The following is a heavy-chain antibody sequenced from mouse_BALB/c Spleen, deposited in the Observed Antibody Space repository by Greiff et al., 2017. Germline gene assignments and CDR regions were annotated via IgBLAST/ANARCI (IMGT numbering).Heavy chain of an antibody. CDR3: ARYYYGSSYDWGYAMDY. V-gene: IGHV1S81*02. CDR1: GYTFTSYW. J-gene: IGHJ4*01. Sequence: VQLQQPGAELVKPGASVKLSCKASGYTFTSYWMHWVKQRPGQGLEWIGEINPSNGRTNYNEKFKSKATLTVDKSSSTAYMQLSSLTSEDSAVYYCARYYYGSSYDWGYAMDYWGQGTSVTVSS. CDR2: INPSNGRT. D-gene: IGHD1-1*01.